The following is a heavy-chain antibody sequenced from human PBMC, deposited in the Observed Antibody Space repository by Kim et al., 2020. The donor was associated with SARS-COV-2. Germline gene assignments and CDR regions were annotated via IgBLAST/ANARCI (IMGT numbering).Heavy chain of an antibody. Sequence: GGSLRLSCAASGFTVSSNYMSWVRQAPGKGLEWVSVIYSGGSTYYADSVKGRFTISRHNSKNTLYLQMNSLRAADTAVYYCAIGGSGSYEPGGGYWGQGTLVTVSS. CDR2: IYSGGST. CDR1: GFTVSSNY. V-gene: IGHV3-53*04. D-gene: IGHD3-10*01. J-gene: IGHJ4*02. CDR3: AIGGSGSYEPGGGY.